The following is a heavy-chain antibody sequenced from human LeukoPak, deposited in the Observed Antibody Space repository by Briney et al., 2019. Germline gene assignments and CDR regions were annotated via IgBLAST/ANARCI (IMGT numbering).Heavy chain of an antibody. Sequence: GGSLRLSCAASGLSFSDLWLTWVRQAPGRGLEWVANIKKDGTEKNYVDSVRGRFTISRDNAQNSLYLQMNNLRAEDTAIYYCEAYGSVWGQGTLVIVSS. CDR1: GLSFSDLW. CDR2: IKKDGTEK. CDR3: EAYGSV. J-gene: IGHJ4*02. V-gene: IGHV3-7*03. D-gene: IGHD3-10*01.